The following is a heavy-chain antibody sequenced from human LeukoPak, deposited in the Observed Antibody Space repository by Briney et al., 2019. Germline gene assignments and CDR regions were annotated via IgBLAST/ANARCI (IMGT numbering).Heavy chain of an antibody. D-gene: IGHD6-19*01. CDR1: GFSLSTNG. CDR2: ISYDGSSK. J-gene: IGHJ4*02. V-gene: IGHV3-30*03. CDR3: ARGRQWLEIAY. Sequence: PGGSLRLSCAASGFSLSTNGMHWVRQAPGKGLEWVAVISYDGSSKYFADSVKGRFTISRDDSMNTLYLQMNSLRADDTAVYYCARGRQWLEIAYWGQGTLVAVSS.